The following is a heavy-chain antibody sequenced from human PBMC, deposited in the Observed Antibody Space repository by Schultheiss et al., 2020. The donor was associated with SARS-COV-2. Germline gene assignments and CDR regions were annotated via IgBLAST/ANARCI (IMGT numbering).Heavy chain of an antibody. CDR1: GGSISSYY. Sequence: SETLSLTCTVSGGSISSYYWSWIRQPPGKGLEWIGEINHSGSTNYNPSLKSRVTMSVDTSKNQFSLKLSSVTAADTAVYYCTRHFERFGIAAASNWFDPWGQGTLVTVSS. CDR3: TRHFERFGIAAASNWFDP. J-gene: IGHJ5*02. V-gene: IGHV4-34*01. D-gene: IGHD6-13*01. CDR2: INHSGST.